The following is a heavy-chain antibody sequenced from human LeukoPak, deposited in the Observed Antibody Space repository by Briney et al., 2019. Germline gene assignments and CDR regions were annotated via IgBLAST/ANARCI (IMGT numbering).Heavy chain of an antibody. D-gene: IGHD6-13*01. CDR2: IIPIFGTA. V-gene: IGHV1-69*06. J-gene: IGHJ6*03. CDR3: ARVLVPTKDYYYYMDV. CDR1: GGTFSSYA. Sequence: ASVKVSCKASGGTFSSYAISWVRQAPGQGLEWMGGIIPIFGTANYAQKFQGRVTITADKSTSTAYMELSSLRSEDTAVYYCARVLVPTKDYYYYMDVWGKGTTVTISS.